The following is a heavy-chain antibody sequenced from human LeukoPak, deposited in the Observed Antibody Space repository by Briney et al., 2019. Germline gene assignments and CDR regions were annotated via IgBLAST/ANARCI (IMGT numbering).Heavy chain of an antibody. J-gene: IGHJ4*02. D-gene: IGHD3-22*01. CDR1: GGSITSYY. CDR3: AIGEILPDYDSSGTLALDY. CDR2: IYYSGST. V-gene: IGHV4-59*01. Sequence: SETLSLTCTVSGGSITSYYWSWIRQPPGKGLEWIGYIYYSGSTSYNPALKSRVTISVDTSKNQFSLKLNSVTAADTAVYYCAIGEILPDYDSSGTLALDYWGQGTLVSVSS.